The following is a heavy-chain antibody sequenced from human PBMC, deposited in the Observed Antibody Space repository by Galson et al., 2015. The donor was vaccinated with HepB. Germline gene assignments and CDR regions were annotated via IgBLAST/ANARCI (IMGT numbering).Heavy chain of an antibody. D-gene: IGHD1-7*01. J-gene: IGHJ6*02. V-gene: IGHV1-18*01. CDR2: ISAYNGNT. CDR3: ARAITGTTECGMDV. Sequence: SVKVSCKASGYTFTSYGISWVRQAPGQGLEWMGWISAYNGNTNYAQKLQGRVTMTADTSTSTAYMELRSLRSEDTAVYYCARAITGTTECGMDVWGQGTTVTVSS. CDR1: GYTFTSYG.